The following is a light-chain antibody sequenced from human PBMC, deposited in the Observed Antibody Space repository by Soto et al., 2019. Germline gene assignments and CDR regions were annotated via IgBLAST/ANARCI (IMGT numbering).Light chain of an antibody. V-gene: IGKV3-15*01. CDR2: SAS. J-gene: IGKJ1*01. CDR1: QSLNSN. CDR3: HEYNTWPWT. Sequence: ETVLTQSPATLSVSPGERVTLSCRASQSLNSNLAWYQQKLGQAPRVLIYSASTRATGVPARLSGSGSGTEFILTITSLQSEDFGLYYCHEYNTWPWTFGQGTRVEIK.